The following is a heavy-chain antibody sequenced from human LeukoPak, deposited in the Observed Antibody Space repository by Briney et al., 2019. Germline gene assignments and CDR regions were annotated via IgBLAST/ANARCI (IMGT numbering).Heavy chain of an antibody. V-gene: IGHV5-51*01. J-gene: IGHJ4*02. CDR2: IYPGDSDT. CDR1: GYGFTSYW. Sequence: GDSLKISCKGCGYGFTSYWIGWVRQMPGKGLEWMGIIYPGDSDTRYSPSFQGQVTISADKSISTAYLEWSSLMASDTAMYYCARSYCSSTSCSPNCDYCGQGTLVTVSS. CDR3: ARSYCSSTSCSPNCDY. D-gene: IGHD2-2*01.